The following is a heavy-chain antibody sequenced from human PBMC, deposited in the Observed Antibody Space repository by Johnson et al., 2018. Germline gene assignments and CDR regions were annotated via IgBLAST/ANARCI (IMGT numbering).Heavy chain of an antibody. CDR1: GGSFSGYY. D-gene: IGHD1-1*01. V-gene: IGHV4-34*01. J-gene: IGHJ6*02. Sequence: QVQLQQWGAGLLKXSETXSLXCAVYGGSFSGYYWSWIRQPPGKGLEWIGEINHSGSTNYNPSLKSRVTISVDPSKNQFSLKLSSVTAADTAVYYCARGPVREDYYYGMDVWGQGTTVTVSS. CDR3: ARGPVREDYYYGMDV. CDR2: INHSGST.